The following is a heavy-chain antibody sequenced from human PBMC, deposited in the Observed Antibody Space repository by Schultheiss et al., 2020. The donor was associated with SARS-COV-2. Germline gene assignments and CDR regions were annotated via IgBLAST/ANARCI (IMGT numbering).Heavy chain of an antibody. CDR2: IYPGDSDT. V-gene: IGHV5-51*01. Sequence: GGSLRLSCKGSGYSFTSYWIGWVRQMPGKGLEWMGIIYPGDSDTRYSPSFQGQVTISADKSISTAYLQWTSLKASDTAMYYCARRRCGVDCYLFDIWGQGTMVTVSS. CDR3: ARRRCGVDCYLFDI. J-gene: IGHJ3*02. CDR1: GYSFTSYW. D-gene: IGHD2-21*01.